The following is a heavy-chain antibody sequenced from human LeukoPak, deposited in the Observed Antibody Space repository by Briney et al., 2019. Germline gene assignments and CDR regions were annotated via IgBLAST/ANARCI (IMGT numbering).Heavy chain of an antibody. CDR3: ARSIGIAAAGNTGYYYGMDV. D-gene: IGHD6-13*01. J-gene: IGHJ6*02. CDR1: GFTFSSYG. Sequence: GGSLRLSCAASGFTFSSYGMHWVRQAPGKGLEWVAVIWYDGSNKYYADSVKGRFTISRDNSKNTLYLQMNSLRAEDTAVYYCARSIGIAAAGNTGYYYGMDVWGQGTTVTVSS. V-gene: IGHV3-33*01. CDR2: IWYDGSNK.